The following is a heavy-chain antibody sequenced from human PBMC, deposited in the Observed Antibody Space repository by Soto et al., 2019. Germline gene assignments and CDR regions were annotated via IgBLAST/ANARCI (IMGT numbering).Heavy chain of an antibody. CDR1: GGSISSSSYY. D-gene: IGHD1-7*01. Sequence: KTSETLSLTCTVSGGSISSSSYYWGWIRQPPGKGLEWIGSIYYSGSTYYNPSLKSRVTISVDTSKNQFSLKLSSVTAADTAVYYCARRGVTGTTAGGWFDPWGQGTLVTVSS. V-gene: IGHV4-39*01. CDR2: IYYSGST. J-gene: IGHJ5*02. CDR3: ARRGVTGTTAGGWFDP.